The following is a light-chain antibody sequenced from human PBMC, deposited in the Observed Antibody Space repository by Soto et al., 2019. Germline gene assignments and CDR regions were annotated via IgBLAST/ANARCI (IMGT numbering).Light chain of an antibody. Sequence: DIQMTQSPSTLSASVGDRVTITCRASQSINSWLAWYQQKPGKAPKLLIYKASSLESGVPSRFSGSGSGTEFTLTISSLQPDDFATYYCQQYDSYSSGTFGQGTKLEI. V-gene: IGKV1-5*03. CDR2: KAS. CDR1: QSINSW. CDR3: QQYDSYSSGT. J-gene: IGKJ2*01.